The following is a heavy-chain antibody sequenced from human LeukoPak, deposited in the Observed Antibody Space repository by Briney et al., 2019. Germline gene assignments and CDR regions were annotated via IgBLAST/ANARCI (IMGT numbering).Heavy chain of an antibody. V-gene: IGHV4-4*07. Sequence: TSSETLSLTCTVSGGSISSYYWSWIRQPAGKGLEWIGRIYTSGSTNYNPSLKSRVTMSVDTSKNQFSLKLSSVTAADTAVYYCARDQYYYDSSGYYLFDYWGQGTLVTVSS. CDR2: IYTSGST. CDR1: GGSISSYY. CDR3: ARDQYYYDSSGYYLFDY. J-gene: IGHJ4*02. D-gene: IGHD3-22*01.